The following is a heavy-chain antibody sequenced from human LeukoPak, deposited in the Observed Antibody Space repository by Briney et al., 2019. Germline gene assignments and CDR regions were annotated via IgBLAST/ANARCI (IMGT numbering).Heavy chain of an antibody. CDR3: AREGYSSSPSSHYFDY. V-gene: IGHV4-39*07. CDR2: IYHSGST. Sequence: SETLSLTCTVSGGSISSSSYYWGWIRQPPGKGLEWIGSIYHSGSTYYNPSLKSRVTISVDRSKNQFSLKLSSVTAADTAVYYCAREGYSSSPSSHYFDYWGQGTLVTVSS. CDR1: GGSISSSSYY. J-gene: IGHJ4*02. D-gene: IGHD6-13*01.